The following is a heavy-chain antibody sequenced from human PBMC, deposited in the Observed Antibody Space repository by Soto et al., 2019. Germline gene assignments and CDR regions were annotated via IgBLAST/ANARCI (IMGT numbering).Heavy chain of an antibody. CDR2: IIPIFGTA. D-gene: IGHD3-22*01. Sequence: SVKVSCKASGGTFSSYAISCVRQAPGQGLEWMGGIIPIFGTANYAQKFQGRVTITADESTSTAYMELSSLRSEDTAVYYCARSRGTYYYDSSGYYAFDYWGQGTLVTVSS. J-gene: IGHJ4*02. CDR3: ARSRGTYYYDSSGYYAFDY. V-gene: IGHV1-69*13. CDR1: GGTFSSYA.